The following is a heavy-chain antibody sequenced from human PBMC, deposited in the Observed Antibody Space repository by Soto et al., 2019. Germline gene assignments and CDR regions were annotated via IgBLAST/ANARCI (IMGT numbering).Heavy chain of an antibody. CDR3: ARATLDWYLDL. Sequence: QVQLQESGPGLVKPSETLSLTCTVSGGSVSSGTYYWSWIRQPPGKGLEWIGYIYYTGSTNYNPSLKSRVTISVDTSKNQFSLMLSSVTAADTAVYYCARATLDWYLDLWGRGTLVTVSS. J-gene: IGHJ2*01. CDR2: IYYTGST. D-gene: IGHD3-16*01. CDR1: GGSVSSGTYY. V-gene: IGHV4-61*01.